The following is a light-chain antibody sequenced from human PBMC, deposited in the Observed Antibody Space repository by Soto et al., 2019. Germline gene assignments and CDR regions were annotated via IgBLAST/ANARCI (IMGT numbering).Light chain of an antibody. CDR1: QNIWRL. CDR3: QQYGSSPPT. J-gene: IGKJ5*01. V-gene: IGKV3-20*01. CDR2: GAS. Sequence: TQSPSSVSASVGDRVTITCRASQNIWRLLAWYQQKPGQAPRLLIYGASSRATGIPDRFSGSGSGTDFTLTISRLEPEDFAVYYCQQYGSSPPTFGQGTRLE.